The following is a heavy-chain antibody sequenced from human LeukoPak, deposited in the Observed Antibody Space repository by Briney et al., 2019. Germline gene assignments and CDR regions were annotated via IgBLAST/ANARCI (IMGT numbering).Heavy chain of an antibody. CDR2: IYYSGST. CDR1: GGSISSFY. CDR3: ARDHYDFWSGYRSWFDP. Sequence: SETLSLTCSVSGGSISSFYWSWIRQPPGKGLEWIGYIYYSGSTDYNPSLKSRVTISVDTSKNQLSLKLSSVTAADTAVYYCARDHYDFWSGYRSWFDPWGQGTLVTVSS. V-gene: IGHV4-59*01. D-gene: IGHD3-3*01. J-gene: IGHJ5*02.